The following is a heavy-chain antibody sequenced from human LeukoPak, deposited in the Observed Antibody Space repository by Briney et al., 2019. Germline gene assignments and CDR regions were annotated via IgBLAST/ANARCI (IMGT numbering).Heavy chain of an antibody. CDR1: GFTFDDYA. Sequence: GGSLRLSCAASGFTFDDYAMHWVRQAPGKGLEWVSGISWNSGSIGYADSVKGRFTISRDNAKNSLYLQMNSLRAEDTAVYYCARDAAAGYWGQGTLVTVSS. CDR2: ISWNSGSI. CDR3: ARDAAAGY. J-gene: IGHJ4*02. V-gene: IGHV3-9*01. D-gene: IGHD6-13*01.